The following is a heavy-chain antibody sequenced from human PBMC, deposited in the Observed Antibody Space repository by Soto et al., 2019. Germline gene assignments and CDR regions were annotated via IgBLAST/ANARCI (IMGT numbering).Heavy chain of an antibody. CDR2: IYATGTT. Sequence: PSETLSLACTVSGASISGFYWSWVRKSAGKGLEWIGRIYATGTTDYNPSLKSRVMMSVDTSKKQFSLKLRSVTAADTAVYYCVRDGTKTLRDWFDPWGQGISVTVSS. D-gene: IGHD1-1*01. J-gene: IGHJ5*02. V-gene: IGHV4-4*07. CDR3: VRDGTKTLRDWFDP. CDR1: GASISGFY.